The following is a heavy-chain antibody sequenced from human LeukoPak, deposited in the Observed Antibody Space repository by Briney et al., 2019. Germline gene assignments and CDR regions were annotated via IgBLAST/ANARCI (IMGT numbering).Heavy chain of an antibody. CDR2: ISSSGSTI. CDR1: GFTFSDYY. D-gene: IGHD2-2*01. Sequence: GGSLRLSCAASGFTFSDYYMSWIRQAPGKGLEWVSYISSSGSTIYYADSVKGRFTISRDNAKNSLYLHMNSLRAEDTAVYYCARGGYCSNTNCFLFDPWGQGTLVTVSS. J-gene: IGHJ5*02. CDR3: ARGGYCSNTNCFLFDP. V-gene: IGHV3-11*04.